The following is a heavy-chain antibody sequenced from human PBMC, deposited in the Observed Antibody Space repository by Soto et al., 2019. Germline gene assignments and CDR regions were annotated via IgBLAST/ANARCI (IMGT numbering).Heavy chain of an antibody. J-gene: IGHJ4*02. V-gene: IGHV1-2*02. CDR3: ARDIDMDIVVEVAATAPGY. CDR2: INPNSGGT. Sequence: QVQLVQSGAEVRKPGASVKVSCKASGYTFTGYYMHWVRQAPGQGLEWMGWINPNSGGTNYAQKLQGRVTMTRDLSISTAYMELSRLRSDDTAVYYCARDIDMDIVVEVAATAPGYWGQGTLVTVSS. CDR1: GYTFTGYY. D-gene: IGHD2-15*01.